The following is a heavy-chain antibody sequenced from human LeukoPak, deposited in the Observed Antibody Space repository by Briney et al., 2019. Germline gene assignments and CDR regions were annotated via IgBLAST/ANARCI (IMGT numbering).Heavy chain of an antibody. CDR3: ARHLALSWFGELLLWNY. J-gene: IGHJ4*02. D-gene: IGHD3-10*01. V-gene: IGHV4-59*08. CDR1: GGSISDFY. CDR2: AYYSGST. Sequence: SETLSLTCTVSGGSISDFYWSWIRQSPGKGLEWIGYAYYSGSTNYNPSLKSRVTISVDVSKRRFSLKLTSMTAADTAVYYCARHLALSWFGELLLWNYWGQGTLVTVSS.